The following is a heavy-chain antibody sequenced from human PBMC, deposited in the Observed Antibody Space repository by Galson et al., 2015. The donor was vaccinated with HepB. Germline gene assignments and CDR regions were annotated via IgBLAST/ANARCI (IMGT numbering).Heavy chain of an antibody. D-gene: IGHD2-21*01. CDR1: GFTFSNYS. V-gene: IGHV3-23*01. J-gene: IGHJ6*02. Sequence: SLRLSCAASGFTFSNYSMNWVRQAPGKGLEWVSTIGNGGDTYYADSVKGRFTISRDNSKSTLYLQMHSLRAEDTALYSCVRVAAVVVYGMDVWGQGTTVTVSS. CDR3: VRVAAVVVYGMDV. CDR2: IGNGGDT.